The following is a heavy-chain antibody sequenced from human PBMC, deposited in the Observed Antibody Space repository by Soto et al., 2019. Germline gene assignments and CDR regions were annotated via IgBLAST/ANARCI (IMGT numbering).Heavy chain of an antibody. Sequence: SVEVCCTASGGTFSSYAISWVRQAPGQGLEWMGGIIPIFGTANYAQKFQGRVTITADESTSTAYMELSSLRSEDTAVYYCARVRELSFDYWGRGTLVTVSS. D-gene: IGHD1-26*01. CDR2: IIPIFGTA. CDR3: ARVRELSFDY. J-gene: IGHJ4*02. V-gene: IGHV1-69*13. CDR1: GGTFSSYA.